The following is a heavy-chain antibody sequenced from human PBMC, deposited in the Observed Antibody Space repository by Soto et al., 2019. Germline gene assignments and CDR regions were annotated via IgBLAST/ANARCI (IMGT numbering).Heavy chain of an antibody. Sequence: QVQLVQSGAEVKKPGASVKVSCKASGYTFTSYDINWVRQATGQGLEWMGWMNPNSGNTGYAQKFQGRVTMTRNTSITTAYMALTSLSSEATAVYYCAREVSFWFAPWGPGTLVTVSS. V-gene: IGHV1-8*01. D-gene: IGHD2-8*01. J-gene: IGHJ5*02. CDR1: GYTFTSYD. CDR2: MNPNSGNT. CDR3: AREVSFWFAP.